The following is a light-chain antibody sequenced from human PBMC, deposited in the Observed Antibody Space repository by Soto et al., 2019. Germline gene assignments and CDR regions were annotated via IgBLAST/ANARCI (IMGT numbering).Light chain of an antibody. J-gene: IGKJ2*01. CDR2: GAS. Sequence: EIVMTHSPATLSVSPGERATLSCRASPSVSNNLAWYQQKPGQAPRLLIYGASTRATALPARFSGSGSGTEFTLTISSLQSEDFAVYVWQHYDNWPYTFGQGTKLEIK. V-gene: IGKV3-15*01. CDR1: PSVSNN. CDR3: QHYDNWPYT.